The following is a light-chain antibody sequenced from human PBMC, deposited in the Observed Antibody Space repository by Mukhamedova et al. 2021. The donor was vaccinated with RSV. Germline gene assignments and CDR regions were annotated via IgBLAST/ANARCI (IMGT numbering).Light chain of an antibody. CDR2: KAS. V-gene: IGKV1-5*03. Sequence: WYQRRVHGKAPKFLIYKASSLESGVPSRFSGSGSGTEFTLTISSLQPDDCATYYCQQYSDYPLTFGGGTKVEIK. CDR3: QQYSDYPLT. J-gene: IGKJ4*01.